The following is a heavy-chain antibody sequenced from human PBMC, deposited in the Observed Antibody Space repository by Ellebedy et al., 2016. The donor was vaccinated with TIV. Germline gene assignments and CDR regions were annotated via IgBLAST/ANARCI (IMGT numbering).Heavy chain of an antibody. CDR3: ARGGVEQDHES. D-gene: IGHD1/OR15-1a*01. CDR1: GYRFTGSY. CDR2: TNPNSGGT. J-gene: IGHJ5*02. Sequence: AASVKVSCKASGYRFTGSYIHWVRQAPGRGLEWVGWTNPNSGGTNFAQKFQGRVTITTDTSRSTAYMELSRLRSDDTAVYYCARGGVEQDHESWGQGTLVTVSS. V-gene: IGHV1-2*02.